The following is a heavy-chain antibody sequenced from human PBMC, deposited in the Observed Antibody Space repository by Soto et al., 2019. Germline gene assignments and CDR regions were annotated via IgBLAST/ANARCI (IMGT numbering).Heavy chain of an antibody. V-gene: IGHV4-59*06. CDR2: IYYSGST. CDR1: GGSISSYY. Sequence: SETLSLTCTVSGGSISSYYWSWIRQYPGKGLEWIGYIYYSGSTYYNPSLKSRVTISVDTSKNQFSLKLSSVTVADTAVYYCARTPRNWGQGTLVTVSS. D-gene: IGHD2-15*01. CDR3: ARTPRN. J-gene: IGHJ4*02.